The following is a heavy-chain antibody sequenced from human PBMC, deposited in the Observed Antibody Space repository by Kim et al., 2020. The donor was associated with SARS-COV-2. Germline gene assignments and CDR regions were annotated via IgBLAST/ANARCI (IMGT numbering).Heavy chain of an antibody. CDR2: T. Sequence: TRYSPSFPGQVTISADKSISTAYLQWSSLKASDTAMYYCSRTLTGLGMDVWGQGTTVTVSS. D-gene: IGHD7-27*01. CDR3: SRTLTGLGMDV. V-gene: IGHV5-51*01. J-gene: IGHJ6*02.